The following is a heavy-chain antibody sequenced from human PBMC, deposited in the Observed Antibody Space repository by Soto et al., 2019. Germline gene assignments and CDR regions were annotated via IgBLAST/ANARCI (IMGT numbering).Heavy chain of an antibody. CDR2: ISGSGGST. D-gene: IGHD6-19*01. J-gene: IGHJ4*02. V-gene: IGHV3-23*01. Sequence: VGLMRLRCGVSGFKCISYAVRWVRQAPGKGLEWVSAISGSGGSTYYADSVKGRFTISRDNSKNTLYLRMNSLRAEDTAVYYCAKDLKASLYSSGWLTEFDYWGQGPLVTVSS. CDR3: AKDLKASLYSSGWLTEFDY. CDR1: GFKCISYA.